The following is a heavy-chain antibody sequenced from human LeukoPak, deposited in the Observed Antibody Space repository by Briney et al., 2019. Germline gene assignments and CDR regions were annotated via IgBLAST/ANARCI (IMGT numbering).Heavy chain of an antibody. CDR1: AFTFSSYN. CDR3: ARDLLGWELHYFDY. Sequence: GALRLSCAASAFTFSSYNMNWVRQAPGKGLEWVSSISGSSSYIYYADSVKGRFSISRDNAKNSLYLQMNSLRAEDTAVYYCARDLLGWELHYFDYWGQGTLVTVSS. D-gene: IGHD1-26*01. CDR2: ISGSSSYI. V-gene: IGHV3-21*01. J-gene: IGHJ4*02.